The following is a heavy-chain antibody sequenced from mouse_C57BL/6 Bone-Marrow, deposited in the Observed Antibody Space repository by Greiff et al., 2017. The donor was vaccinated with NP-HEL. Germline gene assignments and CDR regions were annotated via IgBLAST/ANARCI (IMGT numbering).Heavy chain of an antibody. CDR2: IYPRSGNT. CDR1: GYTFTSYG. D-gene: IGHD1-1*01. V-gene: IGHV1-81*01. Sequence: VQLQQSGAELARPGASVKLSCKASGYTFTSYGISWVKQRTGQGLEWIGEIYPRSGNTYYNAKFKGKATLTADKSYSTAYMELRSLTSEDSAVYFCARWYYGSKGYWGQGTTLTVSS. CDR3: ARWYYGSKGY. J-gene: IGHJ2*01.